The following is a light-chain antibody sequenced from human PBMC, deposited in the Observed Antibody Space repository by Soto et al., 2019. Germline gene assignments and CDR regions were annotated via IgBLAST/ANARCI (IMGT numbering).Light chain of an antibody. V-gene: IGKV4-1*01. CDR1: QSLFSPSNNKNF. J-gene: IGKJ4*01. CDR2: WAS. CDR3: QQHFASQVN. Sequence: DIVLTQSPDSLAGSLGERATINCKSSQSLFSPSNNKNFLDWFRQYAGQHPELLLYWASSRQSGIPERLSGSGSGTDFTLTINNLQPEDVAVYYCQQHFASQVNFGGGTKVDI.